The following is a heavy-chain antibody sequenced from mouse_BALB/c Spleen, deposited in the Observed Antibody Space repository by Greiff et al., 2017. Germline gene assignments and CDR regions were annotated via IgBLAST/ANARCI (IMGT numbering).Heavy chain of an antibody. Sequence: EVKLVESGGGLVQPGGSLKLSCAASGFTFSSYGMSWVRQTPDKRLELVATINSNGGSTYYPDSVKGRFTISRDNAKNTLYLQMSSLKSEDTAMYYCARDPSYYYGSSYVARFAYWGQGTLVTVSA. CDR3: ARDPSYYYGSSYVARFAY. CDR2: INSNGGST. CDR1: GFTFSSYG. D-gene: IGHD1-1*01. V-gene: IGHV5-6-3*01. J-gene: IGHJ3*01.